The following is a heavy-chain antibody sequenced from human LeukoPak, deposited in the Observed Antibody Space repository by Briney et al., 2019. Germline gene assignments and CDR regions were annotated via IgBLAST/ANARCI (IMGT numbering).Heavy chain of an antibody. CDR1: GFTFSSYA. Sequence: PGGSLRLSCAASGFTFSSYAMSWVRQAPGKVLEWVSAISGSGGSTYYADSVKGRFTISRDNSKNTLYLQMNSLRSEDTAVYYCARPRGYSRRKAGFDYWGQGTLVTVSS. D-gene: IGHD6-13*01. V-gene: IGHV3-23*01. J-gene: IGHJ4*02. CDR3: ARPRGYSRRKAGFDY. CDR2: ISGSGGST.